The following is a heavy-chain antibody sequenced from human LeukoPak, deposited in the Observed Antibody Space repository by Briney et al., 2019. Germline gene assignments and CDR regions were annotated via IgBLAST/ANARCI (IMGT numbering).Heavy chain of an antibody. V-gene: IGHV3-64*01. CDR3: ARQYCSSTSCSFDY. J-gene: IGHJ4*02. D-gene: IGHD2-2*01. Sequence: PGRSLRLSCAASGFTFSSYGMHWVRQAPGKGLEYVSALSSNGGSQYYANSVKGRFTISRDNSKNTLYLQMGSLRAEDMAVYFCARQYCSSTSCSFDYWGQGTLVTVSS. CDR2: LSSNGGSQ. CDR1: GFTFSSYG.